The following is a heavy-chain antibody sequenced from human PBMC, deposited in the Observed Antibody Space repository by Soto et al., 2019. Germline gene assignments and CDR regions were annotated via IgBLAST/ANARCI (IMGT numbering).Heavy chain of an antibody. Sequence: QITLKESGPALVKPTQTLTLTCTFSGFSLTTSGVGVGWIRQSPGKALEWLALIYWDDDKRYNPSLRRRLTITKDNSGNQMVLTVTNMDPVDTATYFCTHSISLCSDWNYGRFDYWGQGILVNVAS. V-gene: IGHV2-5*02. CDR2: IYWDDDK. CDR1: GFSLTTSGVG. D-gene: IGHD1-7*01. J-gene: IGHJ4*02. CDR3: THSISLCSDWNYGRFDY.